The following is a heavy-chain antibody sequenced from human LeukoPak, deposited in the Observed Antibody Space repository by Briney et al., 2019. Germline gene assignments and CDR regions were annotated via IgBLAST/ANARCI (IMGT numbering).Heavy chain of an antibody. V-gene: IGHV4-59*01. CDR2: IYYSGST. CDR1: GGSISSYY. D-gene: IGHD3-22*01. Sequence: SSETLSLTCTVSGGSISSYYWSWIRQPPGKGLEWIGYIYYSGSTNYNPSLKSRVTISVDTSKNQFSLKLSSVTAADTAVYYCARGPYYDSSGYYLGFDYWGQGTLVAVSS. CDR3: ARGPYYDSSGYYLGFDY. J-gene: IGHJ4*02.